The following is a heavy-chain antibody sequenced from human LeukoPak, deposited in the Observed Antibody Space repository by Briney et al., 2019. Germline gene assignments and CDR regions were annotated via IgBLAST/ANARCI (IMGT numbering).Heavy chain of an antibody. Sequence: GASVKVSCKASGYTFTGYYMHWVRLAPGQGLEWMGWINPNSGGTNYAQKFQGRVTMTRDTSISTAYMELSRLRSDDTAVYYCARDRPRVVTSYYFDYRGQGTLVTVYS. CDR1: GYTFTGYY. V-gene: IGHV1-2*02. D-gene: IGHD4-23*01. CDR2: INPNSGGT. J-gene: IGHJ4*02. CDR3: ARDRPRVVTSYYFDY.